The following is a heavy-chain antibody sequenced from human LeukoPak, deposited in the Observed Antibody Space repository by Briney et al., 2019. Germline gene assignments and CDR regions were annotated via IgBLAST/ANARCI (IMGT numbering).Heavy chain of an antibody. V-gene: IGHV3-23*01. CDR2: ISRSGGST. J-gene: IGHJ6*02. CDR1: GSTFSNYA. D-gene: IGHD1-14*01. Sequence: PGGSLRLSCAASGSTFSNYAMSWVRQAPGKGLEWVSAISRSGGSTYYADSVKGRFTISRDNSKNTLYLQMNSLGAEDTAVYFCARGPDANHYGMDVWGQGTTVTVSS. CDR3: ARGPDANHYGMDV.